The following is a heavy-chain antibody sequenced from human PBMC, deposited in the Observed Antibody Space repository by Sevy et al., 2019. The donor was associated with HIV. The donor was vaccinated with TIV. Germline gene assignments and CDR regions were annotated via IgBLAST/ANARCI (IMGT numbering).Heavy chain of an antibody. J-gene: IGHJ4*02. CDR2: IYPGDSDT. V-gene: IGHV5-51*01. CDR1: GYIFTSYW. D-gene: IGHD2-15*01. CDR3: ARGFCSGGSYSDFDY. Sequence: GESLKISCKGSGYIFTSYWIGWVRQMPGKGLEWMGIIYPGDSDTRYSPSFQGQVTITADKSISTAYLQWSSLKASDTAMYYCARGFCSGGSYSDFDYWGQGTLVTVSS.